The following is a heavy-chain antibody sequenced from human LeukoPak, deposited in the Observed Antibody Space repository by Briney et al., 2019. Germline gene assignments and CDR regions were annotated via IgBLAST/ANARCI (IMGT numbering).Heavy chain of an antibody. D-gene: IGHD5-12*01. CDR1: GFTVSTNY. CDR2: LYSSGSG. CDR3: ARLSGGYDFFDY. J-gene: IGHJ4*02. V-gene: IGHV3-53*01. Sequence: PGGSLRLSCAASGFTVSTNYMTWVRQAPGKGLEWVSILYSSGSGYYADSVKGRFTISRDNAKNSLYLQMNSLRAEDTAVYYCARLSGGYDFFDYWGQGTLVTVSS.